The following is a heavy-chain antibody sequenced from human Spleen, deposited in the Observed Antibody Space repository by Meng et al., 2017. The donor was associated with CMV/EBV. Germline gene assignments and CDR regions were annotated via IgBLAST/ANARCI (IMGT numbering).Heavy chain of an antibody. Sequence: GESLKISCAASGFAFNTYWMNWVRQAPGKGLEWVANIKQDGSEKYYVDSVKGRFTISRDNARNSLYLQMNTLRAEDTAVYYCARDQVGVSGDYFSYYYGMDVWGQGTTVTVSS. V-gene: IGHV3-7*01. D-gene: IGHD1-26*01. CDR3: ARDQVGVSGDYFSYYYGMDV. CDR2: IKQDGSEK. J-gene: IGHJ6*02. CDR1: GFAFNTYW.